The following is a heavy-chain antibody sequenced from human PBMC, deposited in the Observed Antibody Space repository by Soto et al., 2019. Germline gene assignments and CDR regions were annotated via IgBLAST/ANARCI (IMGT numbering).Heavy chain of an antibody. J-gene: IGHJ4*02. CDR2: IRSKANSYAT. Sequence: GGSLRLSCAASGFTFSGSAMHWVRQASGKGLEWVGRIRSKANSYATAYAASVKGRFTISRDDSKNTAYLQMNSLKTEDTAVYYCXRLGYYDSSGYYNHYYFDYWGQGTLVTVYS. D-gene: IGHD3-22*01. V-gene: IGHV3-73*01. CDR1: GFTFSGSA. CDR3: XRLGYYDSSGYYNHYYFDY.